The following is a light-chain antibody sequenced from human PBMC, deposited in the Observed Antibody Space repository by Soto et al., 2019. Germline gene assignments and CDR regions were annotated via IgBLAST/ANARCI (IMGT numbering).Light chain of an antibody. CDR2: WAS. Sequence: DIVMTQSPDSLAVSLGERATINCKSSQSVLYSSNNKNYLAWYQQRPGQPPKLLIYWASTRESGVPDRFSGSGSGTDFTLTISSLQAEDVAGYYCQQYYSTLTFGGGNKVEIQ. CDR1: QSVLYSSNNKNY. CDR3: QQYYSTLT. V-gene: IGKV4-1*01. J-gene: IGKJ4*01.